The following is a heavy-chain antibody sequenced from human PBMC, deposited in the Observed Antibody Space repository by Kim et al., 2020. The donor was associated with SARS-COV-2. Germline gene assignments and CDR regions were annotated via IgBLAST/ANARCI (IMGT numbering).Heavy chain of an antibody. CDR2: IYYSGST. CDR3: AVSSSWTLYFDY. Sequence: SETLSLTCTVSGGSVSSGSYYWSWIRQPPGKGLEWIGYIYYSGSTNYNPSLKSRVTISVDTSKNQFSLKLSSVTAADTAVYYCAVSSSWTLYFDYWGQGT. D-gene: IGHD6-13*01. J-gene: IGHJ4*02. V-gene: IGHV4-61*01. CDR1: GGSVSSGSYY.